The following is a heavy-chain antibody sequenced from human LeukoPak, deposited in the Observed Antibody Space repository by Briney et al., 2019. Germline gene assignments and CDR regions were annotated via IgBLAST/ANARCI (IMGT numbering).Heavy chain of an antibody. J-gene: IGHJ4*02. Sequence: PSETLSLTCTVSGGSISSSSYYWGWIRQPPGKGLEWIGNIYYIGSTYYNPSLKSRVTISVDTSKNQFSLKLSSVTAADTAVYYCARAEAVAGYFDYWGQGTLVTVSS. CDR3: ARAEAVAGYFDY. CDR1: GGSISSSSYY. V-gene: IGHV4-39*07. CDR2: IYYIGST. D-gene: IGHD6-19*01.